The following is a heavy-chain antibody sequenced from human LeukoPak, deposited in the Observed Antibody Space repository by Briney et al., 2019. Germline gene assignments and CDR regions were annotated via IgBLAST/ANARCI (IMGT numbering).Heavy chain of an antibody. CDR2: MNPNSGNT. D-gene: IGHD4-17*01. CDR3: ARGLLTTENWFDP. Sequence: ASVKVSCKASGGTFSSYAISWVRQAPGQGLEWMGWMNPNSGNTGYAQKFQGRVTITRNTSISTAYMELSSLRSEDTAVYYCARGLLTTENWFDPWGQGTLVTVSS. CDR1: GGTFSSYA. V-gene: IGHV1-8*03. J-gene: IGHJ5*02.